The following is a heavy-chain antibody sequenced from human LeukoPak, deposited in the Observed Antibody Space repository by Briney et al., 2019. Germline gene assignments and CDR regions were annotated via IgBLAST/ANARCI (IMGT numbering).Heavy chain of an antibody. Sequence: PGGSLRLSCAASGFTVSYNYINWVRQAPGKGLEWVSVIYYSGTTYYADSVKGRFTISKDNSKNTVYLEMNSLRAEDTAVYHCARSYSSESSGWHRPVDCWGQGTLVTVSS. J-gene: IGHJ4*02. CDR2: IYYSGTT. V-gene: IGHV3-53*01. D-gene: IGHD3-22*01. CDR1: GFTVSYNY. CDR3: ARSYSSESSGWHRPVDC.